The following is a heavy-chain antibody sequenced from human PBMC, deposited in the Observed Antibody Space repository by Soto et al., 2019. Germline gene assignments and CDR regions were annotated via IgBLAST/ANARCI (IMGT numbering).Heavy chain of an antibody. D-gene: IGHD3-10*01. Sequence: PGESLKISCKGSGYSFTSYWIGWVRQMPGKGLEWMGIIYPGDSDARYSPSFQGQVTISADKSISTAYLQWSSLKASDTAMYYCARESYYGSGATVVAYWGQGTLVTVSS. V-gene: IGHV5-51*01. CDR2: IYPGDSDA. J-gene: IGHJ4*02. CDR1: GYSFTSYW. CDR3: ARESYYGSGATVVAY.